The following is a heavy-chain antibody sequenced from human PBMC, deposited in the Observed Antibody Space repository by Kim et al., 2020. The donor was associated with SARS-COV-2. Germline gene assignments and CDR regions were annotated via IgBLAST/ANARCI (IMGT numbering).Heavy chain of an antibody. CDR3: ARFSGVTSRQLDH. Sequence: SETLSLTCTVSGGSVNGYYWTWMRQPPGKGLEWIGYIYSSGGTNYNPSLKSRVTISIDTSKNQFFLNLNSVTAADTAVYYCARFSGVTSRQLDHWGQGTLVTVSS. V-gene: IGHV4-59*02. J-gene: IGHJ4*02. D-gene: IGHD5-18*01. CDR2: IYSSGGT. CDR1: GGSVNGYY.